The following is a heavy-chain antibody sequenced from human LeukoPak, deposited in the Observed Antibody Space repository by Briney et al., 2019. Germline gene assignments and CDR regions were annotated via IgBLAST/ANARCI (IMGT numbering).Heavy chain of an antibody. V-gene: IGHV3-23*01. CDR1: GFTFSSYA. J-gene: IGHJ4*02. Sequence: GGSLRLSCAASGFTFSSYAMSWVRQAPGKGLEWVSAISGSGGSTYYADSVKGRFTISRDNSKSTVYLQMNSLRVEDTAVYYCANLGGTTSTLLRYWGQGTLVTVSS. D-gene: IGHD1-1*01. CDR2: ISGSGGST. CDR3: ANLGGTTSTLLRY.